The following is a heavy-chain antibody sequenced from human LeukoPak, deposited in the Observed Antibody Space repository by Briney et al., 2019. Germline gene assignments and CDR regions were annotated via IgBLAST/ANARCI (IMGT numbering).Heavy chain of an antibody. D-gene: IGHD6-6*01. CDR1: GLSFSTYW. CDR3: ARLNWQLDHYFDY. CDR2: INSVGSGT. Sequence: GGPLRLSCAASGLSFSTYWMHWVRQAPGKGLVWVSRINSVGSGTDYADSVKGRFSISRDNGKNTVYLQMNSLRVEDTAVYYCARLNWQLDHYFDYWGQGTPVTVSS. V-gene: IGHV3-74*01. J-gene: IGHJ4*02.